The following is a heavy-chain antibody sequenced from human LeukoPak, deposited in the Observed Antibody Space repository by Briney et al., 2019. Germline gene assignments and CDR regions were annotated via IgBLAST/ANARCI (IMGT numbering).Heavy chain of an antibody. CDR3: ARGVEPLAANTLAY. CDR2: LYSDGNA. J-gene: IGHJ4*02. D-gene: IGHD1-14*01. Sequence: GGSLRLSCAASGFTVITNDMTWVRQAPGKGLEWVSVLYSDGNAKYSDSVQGRFTISRDNSKNTLYLEMNSLSPDDTAVYYCARGVEPLAANTLAYWGQGTLVTVSS. CDR1: GFTVITND. V-gene: IGHV3-53*01.